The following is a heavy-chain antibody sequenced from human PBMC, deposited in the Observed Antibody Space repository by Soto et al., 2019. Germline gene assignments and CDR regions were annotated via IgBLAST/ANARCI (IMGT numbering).Heavy chain of an antibody. CDR2: ISSSSSYI. CDR1: GFTFSSYS. V-gene: IGHV3-21*01. Sequence: EVQLVESGGGLVKPWGPLSLSCAASGFTFSSYSMNWVRQAPGKGLELVSYISSSSSYIYYADSVKGRFTISRANSKNSRYLQMNSLIAEDTAVYYCASSTIFEVAAGFDPWCQGTLVPVSS. D-gene: IGHD3-3*01. J-gene: IGHJ5*02. CDR3: ASSTIFEVAAGFDP.